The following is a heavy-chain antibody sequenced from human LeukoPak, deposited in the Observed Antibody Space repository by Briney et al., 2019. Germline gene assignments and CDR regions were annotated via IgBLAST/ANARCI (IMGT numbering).Heavy chain of an antibody. CDR2: IYYSGST. D-gene: IGHD5-12*01. CDR1: GGSISSYY. CDR3: ARGGNSGYDVGTFDY. V-gene: IGHV4-59*01. J-gene: IGHJ4*02. Sequence: PSETLSLTCSVSGGSISSYYWSWIRRPPGKGLEWIGYIYYSGSTNYKSSLKSRVTISVDTSKNHFSLKLTSVTAADTAVYYCARGGNSGYDVGTFDYWGQGTLVTVSS.